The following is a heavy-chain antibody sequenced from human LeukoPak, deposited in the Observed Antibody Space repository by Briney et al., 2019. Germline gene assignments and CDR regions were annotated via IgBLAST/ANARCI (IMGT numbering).Heavy chain of an antibody. J-gene: IGHJ6*03. CDR3: ARDGRGYCSGGSCLLGGYYYYYMDV. V-gene: IGHV4-61*02. CDR1: GGSISSGSYY. CDR2: IYTSGST. Sequence: SETLSLTCTVSGGSISSGSYYWSWIRQPAGKGLEWIGRIYTSGSTNYNPSLKSRVTISVDTSKNQFSLKLSSVTAADTAVYYCARDGRGYCSGGSCLLGGYYYYYMDVWGKGTTVTISS. D-gene: IGHD2-15*01.